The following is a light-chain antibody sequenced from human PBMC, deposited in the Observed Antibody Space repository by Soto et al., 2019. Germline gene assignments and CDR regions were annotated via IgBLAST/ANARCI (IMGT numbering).Light chain of an antibody. CDR1: QSVNSNY. Sequence: EIVLTHSPGTLALSPGERAALSGRASQSVNSNYLAWYQQKPGQAPRLLIYGASSRATGIPDRFSGSGSGTDFTLTISRLEPEDFAVYYCQQYGSSFFTFGPGTKVDIK. V-gene: IGKV3-20*01. CDR2: GAS. CDR3: QQYGSSFFT. J-gene: IGKJ3*01.